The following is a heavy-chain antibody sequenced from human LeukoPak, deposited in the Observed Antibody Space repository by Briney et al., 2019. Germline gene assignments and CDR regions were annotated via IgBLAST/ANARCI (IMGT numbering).Heavy chain of an antibody. CDR1: GFIFNTYG. CDR2: TRDDGSKN. Sequence: GRSLTLSCVASGFIFNTYGMHWVRQAPGKGLEWVAYTRDDGSKNWYGDSVKGRFTIFRDNSKNTLYLQMNSLRGEDTAVYYCANGDCRGGRCSSGAYWGQGTLVAVSS. J-gene: IGHJ4*02. V-gene: IGHV3-30*02. CDR3: ANGDCRGGRCSSGAY. D-gene: IGHD2-15*01.